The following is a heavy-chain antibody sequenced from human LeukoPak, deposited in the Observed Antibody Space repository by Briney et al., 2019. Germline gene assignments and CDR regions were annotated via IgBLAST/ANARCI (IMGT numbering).Heavy chain of an antibody. CDR1: GGSISSYY. V-gene: IGHV4-59*01. D-gene: IGHD1-1*01. Sequence: PSETLSLTCTVSGGSISSYYWSWMRQPPGKGLEWIGYIYYSGSTNYNPSLKSRVTISVDTSKNQFSLKLSSVTAADTAVYYCARGDWPRPWDYWGQGTLVTVSS. J-gene: IGHJ4*02. CDR2: IYYSGST. CDR3: ARGDWPRPWDY.